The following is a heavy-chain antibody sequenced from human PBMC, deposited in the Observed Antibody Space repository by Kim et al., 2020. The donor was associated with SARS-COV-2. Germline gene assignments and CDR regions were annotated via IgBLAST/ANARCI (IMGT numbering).Heavy chain of an antibody. J-gene: IGHJ6*02. CDR3: ARDGVGLLWFGELLPYYYYYGMDV. CDR2: ISSSSSTI. V-gene: IGHV3-48*02. CDR1: GFTFSSYS. Sequence: GGSLRLSCAASGFTFSSYSMNWVRQAPGKGLEWVSYISSSSSTIYYADSVKGRFTISRDNAKNSLYLQMNSLRDEDTAVYYCARDGVGLLWFGELLPYYYYYGMDVWGQGTTVTVSS. D-gene: IGHD3-10*01.